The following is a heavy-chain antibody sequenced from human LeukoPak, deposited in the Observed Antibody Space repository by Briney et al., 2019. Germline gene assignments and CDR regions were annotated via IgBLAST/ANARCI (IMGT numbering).Heavy chain of an antibody. CDR2: IYSGGST. CDR3: ARGFYGDYEYYFDY. V-gene: IGHV3-66*01. D-gene: IGHD4-17*01. Sequence: GGSLRLSCAASGFTVSSNYMSWVRQAPGKGLEWVSVIYSGGSTYYADSVKGRFTISRDNSKNTLYLQMNSLRAEDTAVYYRARGFYGDYEYYFDYWGQGTLVTVSS. J-gene: IGHJ4*02. CDR1: GFTVSSNY.